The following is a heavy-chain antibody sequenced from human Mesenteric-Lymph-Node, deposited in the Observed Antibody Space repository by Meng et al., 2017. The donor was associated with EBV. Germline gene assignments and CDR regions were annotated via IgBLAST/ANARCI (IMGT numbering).Heavy chain of an antibody. CDR1: GGSFSTFY. J-gene: IGHJ4*02. V-gene: IGHV4-34*01. CDR2: INHSGNT. CDR3: ARVGEADSGDYPNEDS. Sequence: GQLQQWGAGLLKPSEPLSLTCAGYGGSFSTFYWSWIRQPPGKGLEWIGEINHSGNTNYNPSLKSRVTISVDTSKNQFSLRLTSVTAADTAVYYCARVGEADSGDYPNEDSWGQGTLVTVSS. D-gene: IGHD4-17*01.